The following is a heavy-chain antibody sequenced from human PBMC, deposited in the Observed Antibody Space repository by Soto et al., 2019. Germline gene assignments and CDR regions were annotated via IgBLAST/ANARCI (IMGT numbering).Heavy chain of an antibody. J-gene: IGHJ6*02. CDR1: GYTFTSYG. D-gene: IGHD3-9*01. CDR3: AFPTNYYVFLTGNYKPPIGMDS. V-gene: IGHV1-18*01. CDR2: ISAYNGNT. Sequence: ASVRVSCKASGYTFTSYGISWVRQAPGQGLEWMGWISAYNGNTNYAQKLQGRVTMTTDTSTSTAYMELRSLRSDDTAVYYCAFPTNYYVFLTGNYKPPIGMDSWGQGPPVT.